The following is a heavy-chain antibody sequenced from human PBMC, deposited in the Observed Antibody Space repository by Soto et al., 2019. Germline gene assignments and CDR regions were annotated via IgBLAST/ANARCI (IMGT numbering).Heavy chain of an antibody. D-gene: IGHD6-19*01. Sequence: GGFLRLSCAASGFTFSNYGIHWVRQAPGKGLEWVAVMSYDGSNKFYADSVKGRFTISRDNSKNTLYLQMNSLRGEDTAVYYCAKGAQSGWYDYWGQGTLVTVSS. CDR1: GFTFSNYG. J-gene: IGHJ4*02. CDR2: MSYDGSNK. CDR3: AKGAQSGWYDY. V-gene: IGHV3-30*18.